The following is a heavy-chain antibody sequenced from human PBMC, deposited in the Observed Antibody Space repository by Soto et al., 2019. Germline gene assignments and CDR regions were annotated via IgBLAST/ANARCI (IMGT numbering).Heavy chain of an antibody. Sequence: PSETLSLTCTVSGGSISSYYWSWIRQPPGKGLEWIGNIYYTRRTNYNPSLKSRVTISVDTSKNQFSLRLSSVTAADTAVYYCSRVGGYYGDYPNFDYWGQGTRVTVSS. CDR3: SRVGGYYGDYPNFDY. CDR1: GGSISSYY. CDR2: IYYTRRT. J-gene: IGHJ4*02. D-gene: IGHD4-17*01. V-gene: IGHV4-59*01.